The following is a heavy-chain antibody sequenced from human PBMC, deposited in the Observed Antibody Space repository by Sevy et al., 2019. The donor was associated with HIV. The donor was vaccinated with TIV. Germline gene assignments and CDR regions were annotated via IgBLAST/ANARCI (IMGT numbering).Heavy chain of an antibody. D-gene: IGHD1-26*01. CDR3: ARPSYTGSSFWYFDL. Sequence: SETLSLTCTVSGGSISGTYWTWIRQPAGKGLEWIGTFYSSGNTDYNPSLKSRVTVSVDTSKNQFSLNLSSVTAADTAVYYCARPSYTGSSFWYFDLWGRGTLVTVSS. CDR2: FYSSGNT. J-gene: IGHJ2*01. V-gene: IGHV4-4*07. CDR1: GGSISGTY.